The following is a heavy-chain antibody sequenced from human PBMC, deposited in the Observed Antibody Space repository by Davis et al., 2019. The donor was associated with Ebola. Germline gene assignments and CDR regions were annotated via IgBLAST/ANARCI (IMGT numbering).Heavy chain of an antibody. D-gene: IGHD4-17*01. CDR2: INPTGGSI. CDR3: ARDRPLLMTTVTTGWAHYYYYGMDV. CDR1: GFSFSDYH. J-gene: IGHJ6*04. V-gene: IGHV3-11*01. Sequence: PGGSLRLSCAASGFSFSDYHMTWVRQTPGKGLEWISYINPTGGSIYYADSVKGRFTISRDNAKNSLSLQMNDLRAEDTAVYYCARDRPLLMTTVTTGWAHYYYYGMDVWGKGTTVTVSS.